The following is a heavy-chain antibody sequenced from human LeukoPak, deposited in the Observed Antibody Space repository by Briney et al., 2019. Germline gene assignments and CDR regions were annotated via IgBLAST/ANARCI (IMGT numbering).Heavy chain of an antibody. Sequence: ASVKVSCKASRGTFSSYTISWVRQAPGQGLEWMGWINPNSGGPNYAQNFQGRVTLTRDTSISTAYMELSSLRSDDTAVYYCARARPAYFQGFDPWGQGTLVTVSS. CDR3: ARARPAYFQGFDP. CDR2: INPNSGGP. CDR1: RGTFSSYT. V-gene: IGHV1-2*02. D-gene: IGHD3-9*01. J-gene: IGHJ5*02.